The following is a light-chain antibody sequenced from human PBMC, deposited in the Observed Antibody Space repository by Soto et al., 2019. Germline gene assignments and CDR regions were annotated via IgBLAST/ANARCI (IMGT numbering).Light chain of an antibody. V-gene: IGKV1-5*03. Sequence: DIQMTQSPSTLSASVGDRVTITCRASQRISTWLAWYQQKPGKAPKLLIYKASSLESGVPSRFSSSGSGTEFTLTISSLQPEDFATYYCQQYNSYRTFGQGTKVEIK. CDR1: QRISTW. CDR3: QQYNSYRT. CDR2: KAS. J-gene: IGKJ1*01.